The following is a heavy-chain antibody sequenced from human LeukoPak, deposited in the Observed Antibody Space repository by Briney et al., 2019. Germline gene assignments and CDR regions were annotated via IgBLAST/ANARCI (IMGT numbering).Heavy chain of an antibody. CDR1: GFTFSTYA. CDR3: AKRHGYSSGWFYFDC. CDR2: ISGSGGST. V-gene: IGHV3-23*01. Sequence: PGGSLRLSCAASGFTFSTYAMSWVRQAPGKGLGWVSAISGSGGSTYYADSVKGRFTVSRYNSKNTLYLQMNSLRAEDTAVYYCAKRHGYSSGWFYFDCWGQGTLVAVSS. J-gene: IGHJ4*02. D-gene: IGHD6-19*01.